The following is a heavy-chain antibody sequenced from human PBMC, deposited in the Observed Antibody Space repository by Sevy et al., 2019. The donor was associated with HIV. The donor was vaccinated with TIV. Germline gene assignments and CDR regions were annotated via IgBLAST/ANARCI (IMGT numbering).Heavy chain of an antibody. CDR3: ATRGDYYGSGSYYPEYYFDY. CDR1: GGSISSSSYY. Sequence: SETLSLTCTVSGGSISSSSYYWGWIRQPPGKGLEWIGSIYYSGSTYYNPSLKSRVTISVDTSKNQFSLKLSSVTAADTAGYYCATRGDYYGSGSYYPEYYFDYWGQGTLVTGLL. CDR2: IYYSGST. J-gene: IGHJ4*02. V-gene: IGHV4-39*01. D-gene: IGHD3-10*01.